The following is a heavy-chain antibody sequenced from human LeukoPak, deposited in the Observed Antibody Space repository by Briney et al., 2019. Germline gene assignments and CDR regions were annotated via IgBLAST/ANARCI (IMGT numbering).Heavy chain of an antibody. J-gene: IGHJ4*02. CDR2: ISWNSASI. V-gene: IGHV3-9*03. CDR1: GFTCVDYV. Sequence: GRSLRLSCVASGFTCVDYVMHWVRPAPGRGLAWVAGISWNSASIGYADSVKGRFTISRDNAKNSLYLQMNSLRAEDMALYYCAKDSSSSLYYFDYWGQGTLVTVSS. CDR3: AKDSSSSLYYFDY. D-gene: IGHD6-6*01.